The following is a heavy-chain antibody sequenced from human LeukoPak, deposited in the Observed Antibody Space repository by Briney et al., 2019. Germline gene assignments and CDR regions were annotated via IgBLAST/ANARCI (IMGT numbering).Heavy chain of an antibody. CDR3: ARTYYYGSGSYYSNYYYYGMDV. D-gene: IGHD3-10*01. J-gene: IGHJ6*02. CDR2: INHSGST. Sequence: PSETLSLTCAVYGGSFSGYYWSWIRQPPGKGLEWIGEINHSGSTNYNPSLKSRVTISVDTSKNQFSLKLSSVTAADTAVYYCARTYYYGSGSYYSNYYYYGMDVWGQGTTVTVSS. CDR1: GGSFSGYY. V-gene: IGHV4-34*01.